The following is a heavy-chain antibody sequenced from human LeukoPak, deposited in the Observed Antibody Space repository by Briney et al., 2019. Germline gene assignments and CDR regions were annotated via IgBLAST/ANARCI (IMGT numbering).Heavy chain of an antibody. CDR3: AREGSGILWFGESYCYFDY. J-gene: IGHJ4*02. CDR2: INPNSGGT. D-gene: IGHD3-10*01. V-gene: IGHV1-2*06. Sequence: ASVKVSCKASGYTFTGYYMHWVRQAPGQGLEWMGRINPNSGGTNYAQKFQGRVTMTRDTSISTAYMELSRLRSDDTAVYYCAREGSGILWFGESYCYFDYWGQGTLVTVSS. CDR1: GYTFTGYY.